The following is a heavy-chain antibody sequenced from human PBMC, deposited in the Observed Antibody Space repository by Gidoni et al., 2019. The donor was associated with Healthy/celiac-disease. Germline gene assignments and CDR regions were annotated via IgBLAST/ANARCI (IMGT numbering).Heavy chain of an antibody. J-gene: IGHJ4*02. CDR2: ISSSSSYT. CDR1: GFTFSDYY. CDR3: ARDDQQLAVFDY. V-gene: IGHV3-11*05. D-gene: IGHD6-13*01. Sequence: QVQLVESGGGLVKPGVSLRLSCAASGFTFSDYYMSWIRQAPGKGLEWVSYISSSSSYTNYADSVKGRFTISRDNAKNSLYLQMNSLRAEDTAVYYCARDDQQLAVFDYWGQGTLVTVSS.